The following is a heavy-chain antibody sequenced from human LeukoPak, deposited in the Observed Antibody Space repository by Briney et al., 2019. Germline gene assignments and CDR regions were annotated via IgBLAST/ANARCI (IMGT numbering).Heavy chain of an antibody. D-gene: IGHD3-3*01. CDR3: VRGFGGKRPYYDFWSGYYNYYHYMDV. CDR1: GYTFTSYD. Sequence: ASVKVSCKASGYTFTSYDINWVRQATGQGLEWMGWMNPNSGNTGYAQKFQGRVTMTRNTSISTAYMELSSLRSEDTAVYYCVRGFGGKRPYYDFWSGYYNYYHYMDVWGKGTTVTVSS. CDR2: MNPNSGNT. J-gene: IGHJ6*03. V-gene: IGHV1-8*01.